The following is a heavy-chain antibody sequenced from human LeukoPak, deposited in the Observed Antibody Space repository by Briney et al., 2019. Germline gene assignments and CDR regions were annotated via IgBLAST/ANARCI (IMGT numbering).Heavy chain of an antibody. D-gene: IGHD6-19*01. V-gene: IGHV3-30*18. CDR3: AKALTSGWYLDAFNI. CDR2: ISYDGSNK. J-gene: IGHJ3*02. CDR1: GFTFSSCG. Sequence: GGSLILSCAASGFTFSSCGMHWVRQAPGKGLEWVAVISYDGSNKYYADSVKGRFTISRDNSKNTLFLEMNSLRAEDTAVYYCAKALTSGWYLDAFNIWGQGTMVTVSS.